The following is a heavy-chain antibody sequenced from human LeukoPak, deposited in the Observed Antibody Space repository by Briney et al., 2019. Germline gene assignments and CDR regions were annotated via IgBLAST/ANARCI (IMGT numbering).Heavy chain of an antibody. J-gene: IGHJ4*02. CDR3: AREQYLDGDFDY. CDR1: GFTFSSYA. Sequence: QPGGSLRLSCAASGFTFSSYAMSWVRQAPGKGLEWVAVIWYDGSNKYYADSVKGRFTISRDNSKNTLYLQMNSLRAEDTAVYYCAREQYLDGDFDYWGQGTLVAVSS. D-gene: IGHD4-11*01. CDR2: IWYDGSNK. V-gene: IGHV3-33*08.